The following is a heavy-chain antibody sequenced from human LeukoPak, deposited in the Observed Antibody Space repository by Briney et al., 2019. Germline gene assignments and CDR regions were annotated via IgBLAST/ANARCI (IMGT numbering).Heavy chain of an antibody. CDR2: IYTSGST. Sequence: SETLSLTCTVSGGSISSYYWSWIRQPAGQGLEWIGRIYTSGSTNYNPSLKSRVTMSVDTSKNQFSLKLSSVTAADTAVYYCAREMKQQLVIEYWGQGTLVIVSS. CDR1: GGSISSYY. CDR3: AREMKQQLVIEY. J-gene: IGHJ4*02. D-gene: IGHD6-13*01. V-gene: IGHV4-4*07.